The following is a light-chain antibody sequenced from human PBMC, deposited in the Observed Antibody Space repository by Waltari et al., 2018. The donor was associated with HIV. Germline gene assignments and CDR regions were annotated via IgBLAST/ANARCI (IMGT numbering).Light chain of an antibody. CDR2: DDT. Sequence: SYELTQPPSVSVSPGQTPRITCSGDALPKKYAYWYQQRSGQAPVLVIYDDTKRPSGIPERFSGSSSGTMATLTITGAQVEDEADYYCYSTDSSVDHRGVFGGGTKVTVL. CDR3: YSTDSSVDHRGV. V-gene: IGLV3-10*01. CDR1: ALPKKY. J-gene: IGLJ3*02.